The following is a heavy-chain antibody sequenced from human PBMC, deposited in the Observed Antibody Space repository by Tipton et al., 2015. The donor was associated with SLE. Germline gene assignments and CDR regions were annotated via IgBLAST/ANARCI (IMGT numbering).Heavy chain of an antibody. D-gene: IGHD3-10*01. CDR2: ITYDGSHK. V-gene: IGHV3-30*04. CDR3: ARQGGPGGPFDC. CDR1: GFTFSNYD. Sequence: SLRLSCAASGFTFSNYDMHWVRQAPGKGLEWVSIITYDGSHKYYADSVKGRLTSSRDNSKNALYLQMNSLRAEDTAVYYCARQGGPGGPFDCWGQGTLVTVSS. J-gene: IGHJ4*02.